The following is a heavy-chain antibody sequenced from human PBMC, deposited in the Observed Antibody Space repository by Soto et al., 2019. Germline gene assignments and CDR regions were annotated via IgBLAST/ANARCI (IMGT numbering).Heavy chain of an antibody. V-gene: IGHV3-33*01. CDR3: ARDSGSYDSSGYYGR. J-gene: IGHJ4*02. D-gene: IGHD3-22*01. CDR1: GFTFSSYG. CDR2: IWYDGSNK. Sequence: VQLVESGGGVVQPGRSLRLSCAASGFTFSSYGMHWVRQAPGKGLEWVAVIWYDGSNKYYADSVKGRFTISRDNSKNTLYLQMNSLRAEDTAVYYCARDSGSYDSSGYYGRWGQGTLVTVSS.